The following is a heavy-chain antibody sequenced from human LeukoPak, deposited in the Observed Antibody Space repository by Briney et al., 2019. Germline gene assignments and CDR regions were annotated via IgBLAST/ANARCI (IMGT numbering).Heavy chain of an antibody. CDR3: ARGGLVEYSNYRHYYYYYGMDV. D-gene: IGHD4-11*01. CDR2: IYTSGST. CDR1: GGSISSYY. V-gene: IGHV4-4*07. Sequence: SETLSLTCTVSGGSISSYYWSWIRQPAGKGLEWIGRIYTSGSTNYNPSLKSRVTMSVDTSKNQFSLKLSSVTAADTAVYFCARGGLVEYSNYRHYYYYYGMDVWGQGTTVTVSS. J-gene: IGHJ6*02.